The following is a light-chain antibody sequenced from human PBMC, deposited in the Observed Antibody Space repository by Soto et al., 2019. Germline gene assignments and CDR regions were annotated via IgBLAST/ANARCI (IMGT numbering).Light chain of an antibody. V-gene: IGLV2-8*01. CDR1: SSDVGGYNY. Sequence: QSALTQPPSASGSPGQSVTISRTGTSSDVGGYNYVSWYQQHPGKAPKLMIYEVSKRPSGVPDRFSGSKSGNTASLTVSGLQAEDEADYYCSSYAGSNNYVFGGGTKVTVL. CDR3: SSYAGSNNYV. J-gene: IGLJ3*02. CDR2: EVS.